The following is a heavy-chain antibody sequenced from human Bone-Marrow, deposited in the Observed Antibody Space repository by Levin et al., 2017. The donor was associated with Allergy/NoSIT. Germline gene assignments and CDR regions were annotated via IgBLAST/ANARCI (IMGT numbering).Heavy chain of an antibody. V-gene: IGHV3-49*03. CDR3: SRRGNFGESYYFDY. CDR2: IRSKAYGETT. D-gene: IGHD3-10*01. J-gene: IGHJ4*02. Sequence: PGGSLRLSCTSSGFTFGDYAMSWFRQAPGKGLEWVGFIRSKAYGETTDYAASVKGRFTISRDDSKSIAYLQMNSLKTEDTGVYYCSRRGNFGESYYFDYWGQGTLVTVSS. CDR1: GFTFGDYA.